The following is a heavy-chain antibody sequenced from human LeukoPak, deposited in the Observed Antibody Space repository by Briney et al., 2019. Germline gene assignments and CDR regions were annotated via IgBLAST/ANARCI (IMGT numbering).Heavy chain of an antibody. J-gene: IGHJ6*03. Sequence: ASVKVSCKASGGTFSSYAISWVRQAPGQGLEWMGGIIPIFGTANYAQKFQGRVTITADESTSTAYMELSSLRSEDTAVYYCARTLSWEHYYYYMDVWGKGTTVTVSS. D-gene: IGHD1-26*01. V-gene: IGHV1-69*01. CDR2: IIPIFGTA. CDR3: ARTLSWEHYYYYMDV. CDR1: GGTFSSYA.